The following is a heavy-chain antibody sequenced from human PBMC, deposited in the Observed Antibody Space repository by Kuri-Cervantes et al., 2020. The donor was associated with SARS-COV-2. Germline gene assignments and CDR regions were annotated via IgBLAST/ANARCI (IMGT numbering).Heavy chain of an antibody. V-gene: IGHV3-48*03. Sequence: GGSLRLSCAASGFTFSSYEMNWVRQAPGKGLEWVSYISSSGSTIYYADSVKGRFTISRDNAKNSLYLQMNSLRDEDTAVYYCARDLPYDFWSGYSTGPNWFDPWGQGTLVTVSS. CDR1: GFTFSSYE. J-gene: IGHJ5*02. CDR3: ARDLPYDFWSGYSTGPNWFDP. CDR2: ISSSGSTI. D-gene: IGHD3-3*01.